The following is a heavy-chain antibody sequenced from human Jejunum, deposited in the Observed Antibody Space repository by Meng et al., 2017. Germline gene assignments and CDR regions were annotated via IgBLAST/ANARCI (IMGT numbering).Heavy chain of an antibody. Sequence: GESLKISCAASGFTFSSYTMNWVRQAPGKGLDWVSSISSSSSYIYYADSVKGRFTISRYNAKNSLYLQMNSLRAEDTAVYYCARRYYFDSGDPFDYWGQGTLVTVSS. D-gene: IGHD3-22*01. CDR3: ARRYYFDSGDPFDY. CDR1: GFTFSSYT. V-gene: IGHV3-21*01. CDR2: ISSSSSYI. J-gene: IGHJ4*02.